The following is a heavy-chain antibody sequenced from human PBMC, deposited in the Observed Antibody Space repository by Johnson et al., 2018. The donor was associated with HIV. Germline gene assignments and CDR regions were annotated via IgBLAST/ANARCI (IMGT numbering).Heavy chain of an antibody. D-gene: IGHD6-13*01. V-gene: IGHV3-30*04. CDR2: ISYDGSNK. CDR3: AKELAADGVDAFDI. CDR1: GFTFSSYA. J-gene: IGHJ3*02. Sequence: QVQLVESGGGVVQPGRSLRLSCAASGFTFSSYAMHWVRQAPGKGLEWVAVISYDGSNKYYADSVKGGFTISRDNSKNTLYLQMNSLRVEDTAVYYCAKELAADGVDAFDIWGQGTMVTVSS.